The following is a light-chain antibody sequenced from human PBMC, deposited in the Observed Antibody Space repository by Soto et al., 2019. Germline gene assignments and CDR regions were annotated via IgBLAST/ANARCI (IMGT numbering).Light chain of an antibody. Sequence: QAVVTQEPSLTVSPGGTSPFTLGPTPGAVTSDHYPYWFQQKPGQAPRTLIYDTSNKHSWTPARFSGSLLGGKAALTLSGAQPEDEAEYYCLLSFSGPRVFGGGTKLTVL. V-gene: IGLV7-46*01. CDR3: LLSFSGPRV. CDR1: PGAVTSDHY. CDR2: DTS. J-gene: IGLJ2*01.